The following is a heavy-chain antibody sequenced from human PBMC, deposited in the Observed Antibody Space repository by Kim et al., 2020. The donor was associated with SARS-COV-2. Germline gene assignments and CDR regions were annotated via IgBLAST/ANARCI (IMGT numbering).Heavy chain of an antibody. CDR3: ARRPELGYANWFDP. CDR1: GGTFSSYA. D-gene: IGHD2-2*01. Sequence: SVKVSCKASGGTFSSYAISWVRQAPGQGLEWMGGIIPIFGTANYVQKFQGRVTITADASTSTAYMELSSLRSEDTAVYYCARRPELGYANWFDPWGQGTLVTVSS. V-gene: IGHV1-69*13. J-gene: IGHJ5*02. CDR2: IIPIFGTA.